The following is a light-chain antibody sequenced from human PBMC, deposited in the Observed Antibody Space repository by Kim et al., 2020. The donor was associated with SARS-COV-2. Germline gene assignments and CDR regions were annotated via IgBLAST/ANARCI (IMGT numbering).Light chain of an antibody. V-gene: IGKV1-27*01. J-gene: IGKJ1*01. CDR1: QVINNY. CDR3: QKYDSAPWT. Sequence: ASVGDKVPITCRASQVINNYLAWYQQKPGKAPTVLIYGASTLHSGVPSRFIGSGSGTDFTLTISSLQPEDVGTYYCQKYDSAPWTFGHGTKVDIK. CDR2: GAS.